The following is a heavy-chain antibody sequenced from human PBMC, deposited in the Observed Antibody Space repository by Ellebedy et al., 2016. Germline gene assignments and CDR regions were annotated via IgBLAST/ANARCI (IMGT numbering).Heavy chain of an antibody. Sequence: SVKVSXXASGYTFTSYGISWVRQAPGQGLEWMGGIIPIFGTANYAQKFQGRVTITADESTSTAYMELSSLRSEDTAVYYCASGGSHSIDYWGQGTLVTVSS. J-gene: IGHJ4*02. CDR3: ASGGSHSIDY. CDR1: GYTFTSYG. D-gene: IGHD1-26*01. CDR2: IIPIFGTA. V-gene: IGHV1-69*13.